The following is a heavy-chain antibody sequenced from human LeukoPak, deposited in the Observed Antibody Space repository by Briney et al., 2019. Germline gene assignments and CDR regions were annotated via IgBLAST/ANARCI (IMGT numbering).Heavy chain of an antibody. D-gene: IGHD3-10*01. CDR3: ARLIWFGEPDAFDI. J-gene: IGHJ3*02. V-gene: IGHV4-59*08. Sequence: SETLSLTGTVSGGSISSYYWSWIRQPPGKGLEWIGYIYYSGSTNYNPSLKSRVTISVDTSKNQFSLKLGSVTAADTAVYYCARLIWFGEPDAFDIWGQGTMVTVSS. CDR1: GGSISSYY. CDR2: IYYSGST.